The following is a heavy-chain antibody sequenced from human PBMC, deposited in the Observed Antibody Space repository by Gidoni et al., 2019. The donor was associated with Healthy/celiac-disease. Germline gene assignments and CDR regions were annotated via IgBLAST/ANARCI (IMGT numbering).Heavy chain of an antibody. D-gene: IGHD3-3*01. V-gene: IGHV3-73*02. CDR1: GFTFSGPA. Sequence: EVQLVESGGGLVQPGGSLKLSCAVSGFTFSGPAMHWVRAASGKGLDWVGRIRSKANSYATAYAASVKGRFTISRDDSKNPAYLQMNSLKTEDTAVYYITSRYDFWSGPDYWGQGTLVTVSS. CDR3: TSRYDFWSGPDY. J-gene: IGHJ4*02. CDR2: IRSKANSYAT.